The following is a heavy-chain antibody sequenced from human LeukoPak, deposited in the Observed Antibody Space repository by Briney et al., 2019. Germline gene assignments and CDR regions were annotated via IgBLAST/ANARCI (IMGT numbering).Heavy chain of an antibody. D-gene: IGHD3-22*01. CDR1: GGSISSYY. V-gene: IGHV4-59*08. J-gene: IGHJ1*01. CDR3: ASHVPSPDYYDSGEYFQH. Sequence: SETLSLTCTVSGGSISSYYWSWIRQPPGKGLEWIGYIYYSGSTNYNPSLKRRVTISVDTSKNQFSLKLSSVTAADTAVYYCASHVPSPDYYDSGEYFQHWGQGTLVTVSS. CDR2: IYYSGST.